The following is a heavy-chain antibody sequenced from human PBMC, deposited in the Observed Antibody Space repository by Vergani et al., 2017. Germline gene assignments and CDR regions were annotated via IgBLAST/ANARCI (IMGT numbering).Heavy chain of an antibody. CDR1: GGTFSSYA. V-gene: IGHV1-69*18. J-gene: IGHJ3*02. D-gene: IGHD5-18*01. Sequence: QVQLVQSGAEVKKPGSSVKVSCKASGGTFSSYAISWVRQAPGQGLEWMGRIIPIFGTANYAQNFQGRVTITADESTSTAYMELSSLRSEDTAVYYCARDVRGYSYGYQGCAFDMWGQGTMVTVSS. CDR3: ARDVRGYSYGYQGCAFDM. CDR2: IIPIFGTA.